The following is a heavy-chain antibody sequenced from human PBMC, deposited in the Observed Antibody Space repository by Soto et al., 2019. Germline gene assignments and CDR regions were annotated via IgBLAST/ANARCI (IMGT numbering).Heavy chain of an antibody. D-gene: IGHD2-8*02. CDR1: GGSFSGYY. J-gene: IGHJ4*02. V-gene: IGHV4-34*01. CDR3: ARDKITGLFDY. CDR2: SNHSGST. Sequence: QVQLQQWGPGLLKPSETLSLTCAVYGGSFSGYYWTWIRQPPGPGLELIGASNHSGSTNYNPSLKSRVTISVDTSKNQFSLKLTSVTAADTAVYYCARDKITGLFDYWGQGTLVTVSS.